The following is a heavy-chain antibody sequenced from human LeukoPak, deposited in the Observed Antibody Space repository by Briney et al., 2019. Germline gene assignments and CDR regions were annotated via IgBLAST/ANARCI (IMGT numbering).Heavy chain of an antibody. Sequence: SETLSLTCTVSGGSISSYYWSWIRQPAGKGLEWIGRLYTSGSTNYNPSLKSRVTMSGDTSKNQLSLKLRSVTAADTAVYYCARDRDYYDSSGYWTPHDYWGQGTLVTVSS. D-gene: IGHD3-22*01. CDR1: GGSISSYY. CDR2: LYTSGST. CDR3: ARDRDYYDSSGYWTPHDY. V-gene: IGHV4-4*07. J-gene: IGHJ4*02.